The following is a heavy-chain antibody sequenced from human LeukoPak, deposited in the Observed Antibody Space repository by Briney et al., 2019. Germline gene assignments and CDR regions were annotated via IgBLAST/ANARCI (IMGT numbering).Heavy chain of an antibody. Sequence: SETLSLTCTVSGGSISSSSYYWGWIRQPPGKGLEWIGSIYYSGSTYYNPPLKSRVTISVDTSKNQFSLKLSSVTAADTAVYYCARPHVLQYYYYGMDVWGQGTTVTVSS. CDR2: IYYSGST. J-gene: IGHJ6*02. V-gene: IGHV4-39*01. CDR3: ARPHVLQYYYYGMDV. D-gene: IGHD6-6*01. CDR1: GGSISSSSYY.